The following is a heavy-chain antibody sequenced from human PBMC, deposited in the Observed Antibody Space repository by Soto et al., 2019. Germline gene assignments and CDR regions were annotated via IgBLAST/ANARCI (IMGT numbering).Heavy chain of an antibody. V-gene: IGHV4-34*01. D-gene: IGHD3-10*02. J-gene: IGHJ4*02. CDR2: INHSGST. CDR1: GGSFSGYY. Sequence: QVQLQQWGAGLLKPSETLSLTCAVHGGSFSGYYWSWIRQPPGKGLEWIGEINHSGSTNYNPSLKSRVTISVDTSKNQFSLKLSSVTAADTAVYYCASMLPYFDYWGQGTLVTVSS. CDR3: ASMLPYFDY.